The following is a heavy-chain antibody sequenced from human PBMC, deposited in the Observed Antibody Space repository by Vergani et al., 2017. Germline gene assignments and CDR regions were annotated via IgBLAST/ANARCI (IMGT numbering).Heavy chain of an antibody. CDR3: ARDWETGIAAAGIYMDV. D-gene: IGHD6-13*01. CDR1: GGTFSSYA. V-gene: IGHV1-69*01. J-gene: IGHJ6*03. CDR2: IIPIFGTA. Sequence: QVQLVQSGAEVKKPGSSVKVSCKASGGTFSSYAISWVRQAPGQGLEWMGGIIPIFGTANYAQKFQGRVTITADESTSTAYMELSSLRSEDTAVYYCARDWETGIAAAGIYMDVWGKGTTVTVSS.